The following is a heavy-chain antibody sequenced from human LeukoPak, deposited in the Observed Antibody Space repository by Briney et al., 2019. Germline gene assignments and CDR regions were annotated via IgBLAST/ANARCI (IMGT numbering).Heavy chain of an antibody. CDR1: GYTFTTYD. CDR2: ISGNSGKI. D-gene: IGHD3-10*01. CDR3: ARDFNAPSIPMVRGVISFMDV. J-gene: IGHJ6*02. Sequence: ASVKVSCKASGYTFTTYDVSWVRQAPGQGLEWMGRISGNSGKINYAQKFQGRVTMTTDTSTGTAYMEMRSLRSDDTARYYCARDFNAPSIPMVRGVISFMDVWGQGTTVTVSS. V-gene: IGHV1-18*01.